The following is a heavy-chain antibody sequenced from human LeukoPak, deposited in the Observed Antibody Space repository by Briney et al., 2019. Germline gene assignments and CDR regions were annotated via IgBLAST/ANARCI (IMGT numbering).Heavy chain of an antibody. Sequence: SETLSLTCTVSGGSISSYYWSWIRQPPGKGLEWIGYIYYSGSTNYNPSLKSRVTISVDTSKNQFSLKLSSVTAADTAVYYCARDAGIAAAGYYFDYWGQGTLVTVSS. V-gene: IGHV4-59*01. CDR3: ARDAGIAAAGYYFDY. CDR1: GGSISSYY. D-gene: IGHD6-13*01. J-gene: IGHJ4*02. CDR2: IYYSGST.